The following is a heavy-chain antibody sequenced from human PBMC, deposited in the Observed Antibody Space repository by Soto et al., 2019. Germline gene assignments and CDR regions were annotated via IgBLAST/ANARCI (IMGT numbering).Heavy chain of an antibody. Sequence: QVQLVESGGGVVQPGRSLRLSCAASGFVFRNFGMHWVRRRPGKGLEWVATISGDGNDKYYPDSMKGRFTISRDNFNNTVYLQLNDLSPEVTGVYLFIQGASRTNEPLDSWGQGVLVTISS. CDR1: GFVFRNFG. CDR3: IQGASRTNEPLDS. CDR2: ISGDGNDK. D-gene: IGHD1-26*01. J-gene: IGHJ4*02. V-gene: IGHV3-30*03.